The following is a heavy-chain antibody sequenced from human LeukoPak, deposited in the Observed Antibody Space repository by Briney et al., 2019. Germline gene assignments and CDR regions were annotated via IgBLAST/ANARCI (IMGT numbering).Heavy chain of an antibody. D-gene: IGHD4/OR15-4a*01. CDR3: ASSVLYFDY. V-gene: IGHV4-59*01. Sequence: PSETLSLTCTVSGASINGYYWSWIRQPPGKGLEWIGNVHYSLSSNYSPSLESRVTISMDTSQRQFSLKLTSVTAADTAVYYCASSVLYFDYWGQGTLVTVSS. J-gene: IGHJ4*02. CDR2: VHYSLSS. CDR1: GASINGYY.